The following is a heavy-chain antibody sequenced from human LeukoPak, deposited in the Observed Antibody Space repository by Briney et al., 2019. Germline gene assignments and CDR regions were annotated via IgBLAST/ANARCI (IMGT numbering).Heavy chain of an antibody. CDR3: AKDASNYFWYFDL. CDR1: GFTFSSYA. Sequence: PGGSLRLSCAASGFTFSSYAMSWVRQVPGKGLEWVSVISGSGDNTYYADSVKGRFTISRDNSKNTLYLQMSSLRAEDTAVYYCAKDASNYFWYFDLWGRGTLVTVSS. CDR2: ISGSGDNT. D-gene: IGHD1-1*01. J-gene: IGHJ2*01. V-gene: IGHV3-23*01.